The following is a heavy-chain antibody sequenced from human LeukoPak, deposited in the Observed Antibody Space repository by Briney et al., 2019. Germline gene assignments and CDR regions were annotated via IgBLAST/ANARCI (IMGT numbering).Heavy chain of an antibody. CDR2: VSGRDDST. J-gene: IGHJ4*02. CDR1: GFTFSNYA. V-gene: IGHV3-23*01. D-gene: IGHD3-9*01. CDR3: AKWGDYDILTGYYDSDY. Sequence: GGSLRLSCAASGFTFSNYAMSWVRQAPGKGLEWVSAVSGRDDSTYYADSVKGRFTISRDDSKNTLYLQMNSLRAEDTAVYYCAKWGDYDILTGYYDSDYWGQGTLVTVSS.